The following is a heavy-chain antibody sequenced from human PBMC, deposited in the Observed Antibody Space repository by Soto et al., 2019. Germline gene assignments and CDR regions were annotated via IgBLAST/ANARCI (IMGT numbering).Heavy chain of an antibody. Sequence: QVQLVQSGAEVRKPGASVKVSCKASGYTFTDYYIHWVRQAPGQGLEWVGCINPNSGGTNYAQKFQGRVTRTRDTSISPAYMELSRLRSDDTAVYYCVSGSSSDYWGQGTLVTVSS. J-gene: IGHJ4*02. CDR1: GYTFTDYY. CDR3: VSGSSSDY. D-gene: IGHD1-26*01. V-gene: IGHV1-2*02. CDR2: INPNSGGT.